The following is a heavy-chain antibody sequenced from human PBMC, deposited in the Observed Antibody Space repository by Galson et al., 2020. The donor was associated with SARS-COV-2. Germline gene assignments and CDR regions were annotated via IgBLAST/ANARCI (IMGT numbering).Heavy chain of an antibody. CDR1: GFTFSSYA. Sequence: PGGSLRLSCAASGFTFSSYAMHWVRQAPGKRLEWVAVISYDGSNKYYADSVKGRFTISRDNSKNTLYLQMNSLRAEDTAVYYCARGNGGYVSPFDYWGQGTLVTVSS. CDR2: ISYDGSNK. J-gene: IGHJ4*02. D-gene: IGHD5-12*01. V-gene: IGHV3-30-3*01. CDR3: ARGNGGYVSPFDY.